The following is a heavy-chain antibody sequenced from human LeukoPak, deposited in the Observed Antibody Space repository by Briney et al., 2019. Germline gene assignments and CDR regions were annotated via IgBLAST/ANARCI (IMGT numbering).Heavy chain of an antibody. CDR2: MSNSGTYI. Sequence: GGSLRLSCAASGFTFSFYNMNWVRQAPGKGLEWVSSMSNSGTYIYYADSMKGRFTISRDNAKNSLYLQMSSLRAEDTAVYYCARGSPGLDTSGWTTEDDAFDIWGQGTMVTVSS. CDR1: GFTFSFYN. D-gene: IGHD6-19*01. V-gene: IGHV3-21*01. CDR3: ARGSPGLDTSGWTTEDDAFDI. J-gene: IGHJ3*02.